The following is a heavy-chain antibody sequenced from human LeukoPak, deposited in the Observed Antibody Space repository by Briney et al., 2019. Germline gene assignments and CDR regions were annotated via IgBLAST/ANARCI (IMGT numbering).Heavy chain of an antibody. CDR3: ARKKGDGGYIFSAAY. CDR2: IIPIFGTA. J-gene: IGHJ4*02. Sequence: SVKVSCKASGGTFSSYAISWVRQAPGQGLEWMGGIIPIFGTANYAQKFQGRVTITADESTSTAYMELSSLRSEDTAVYYCARKKGDGGYIFSAAYWGRGPLATVSS. CDR1: GGTFSSYA. V-gene: IGHV1-69*13. D-gene: IGHD1-26*01.